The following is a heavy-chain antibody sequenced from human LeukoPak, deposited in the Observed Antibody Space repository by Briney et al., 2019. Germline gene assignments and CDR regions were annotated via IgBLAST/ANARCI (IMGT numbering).Heavy chain of an antibody. CDR2: INPNSGGT. V-gene: IGHV1-2*02. Sequence: GASVKVSCEASGYTFTGYYMHWVRQAPGQGLEWMGWINPNSGGTNYAQKFQGRVTMTRDTSISTAYMELSRLRSDDTAVYYCARVPARGYSYGSDDYWGQGTLVTVSS. J-gene: IGHJ4*02. CDR3: ARVPARGYSYGSDDY. CDR1: GYTFTGYY. D-gene: IGHD5-18*01.